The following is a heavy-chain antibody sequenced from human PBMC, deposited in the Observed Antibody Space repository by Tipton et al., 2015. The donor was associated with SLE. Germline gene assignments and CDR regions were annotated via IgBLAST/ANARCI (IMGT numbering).Heavy chain of an antibody. J-gene: IGHJ5*02. V-gene: IGHV4-59*01. CDR3: ARGVSSRNIVVVPAAIPTGWFDH. Sequence: TLSLTCTVSGGSISSYYWSWFRQPPGKGLEWIGYIYYSGGTNYNPSLKSRVNITVDTSNNQFSLQLSSLTAADTAVYYCARGVSSRNIVVVPAAIPTGWFDHCGQGPLVTVSS. D-gene: IGHD2-2*01. CDR2: IYYSGGT. CDR1: GGSISSYY.